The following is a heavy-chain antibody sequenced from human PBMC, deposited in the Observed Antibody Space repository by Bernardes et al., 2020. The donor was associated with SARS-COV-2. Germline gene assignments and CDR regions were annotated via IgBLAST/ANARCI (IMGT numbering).Heavy chain of an antibody. D-gene: IGHD2-2*01. CDR2: IYYSGST. V-gene: IGHV4-59*08. CDR1: GGSISSYY. CDR3: ARHKGYCSSTSCYSFRFDP. Sequence: SETLSLTCTVSGGSISSYYWSWIRQPPGKGLEWIGYIYYSGSTNYNPSLKSRVTISVDTSKNQFSLKLSSVTAADTAVYYCARHKGYCSSTSCYSFRFDPWGQGTLVTVAS. J-gene: IGHJ5*02.